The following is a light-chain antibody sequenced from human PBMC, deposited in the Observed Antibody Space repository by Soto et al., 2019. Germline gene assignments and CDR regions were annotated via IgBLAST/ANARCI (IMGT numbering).Light chain of an antibody. V-gene: IGLV1-44*01. CDR2: SNN. J-gene: IGLJ1*01. Sequence: QSVLTQPPSTSGTPGQRVTISCSGSSSNIGSNTVNWYQHLPGTAPKLLIYSNNQRPSGVPERFSGSKSGTSASLAVSGLQSEDEADYYCAAWDDSLNGYVFGTGTKFTVL. CDR3: AAWDDSLNGYV. CDR1: SSNIGSNT.